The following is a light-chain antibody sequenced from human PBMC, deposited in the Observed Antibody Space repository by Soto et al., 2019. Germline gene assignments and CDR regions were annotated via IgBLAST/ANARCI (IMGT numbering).Light chain of an antibody. CDR2: DAS. CDR3: QHRSNWPPS. Sequence: ETVLTQSPPTLSLSPGEGATLSCRASQSVSKYLAWYQQKPGQAPRLLIYDASTRATGIPARFSGSGSGTDFTLTISSLEPEDFAVYYCQHRSNWPPSFGGGTKVEIK. J-gene: IGKJ4*01. CDR1: QSVSKY. V-gene: IGKV3-11*01.